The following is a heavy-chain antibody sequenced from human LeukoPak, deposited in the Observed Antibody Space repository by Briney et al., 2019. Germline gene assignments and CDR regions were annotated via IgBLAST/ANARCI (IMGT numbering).Heavy chain of an antibody. Sequence: GGSLRLSCAASGFIFSNYAMSWVRQAPGMGLQWVSGISTTGTKTYYAESVKGRFTISRDNSRNTLYLQMDSPRAEDTAVYYCAKDMARESVQRNVNWFDTWGQGTLVTVSS. CDR3: AKDMARESVQRNVNWFDT. CDR2: ISTTGTKT. CDR1: GFIFSNYA. V-gene: IGHV3-23*01. J-gene: IGHJ5*02. D-gene: IGHD3-10*01.